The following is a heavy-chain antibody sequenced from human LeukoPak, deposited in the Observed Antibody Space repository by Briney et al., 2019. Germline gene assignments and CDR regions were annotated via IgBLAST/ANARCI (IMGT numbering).Heavy chain of an antibody. CDR3: APGGDYCSSSSCPS. J-gene: IGHJ3*01. Sequence: GGSLRLSCAASGFTFSSYSMNWVRQAPGKGLEWVSSISSSSSYIYYADSVKGRFTISRDNAKNSLYLQMNSLKTEDTAVYYCAPGGDYCSSSSCPSWGQGTIVTVSS. V-gene: IGHV3-21*04. D-gene: IGHD2-2*01. CDR1: GFTFSSYS. CDR2: ISSSSSYI.